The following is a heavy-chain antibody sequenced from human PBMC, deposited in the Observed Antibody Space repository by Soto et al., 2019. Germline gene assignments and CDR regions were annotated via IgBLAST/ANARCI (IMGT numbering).Heavy chain of an antibody. CDR1: GYTFTGYY. CDR2: INPNSGGT. V-gene: IGHV1-2*04. Sequence: ASVKVSCKASGYTFTGYYMHWVRQAPGQGLEWMGWINPNSGGTNYAQKFQGWVTMTRDTSISTAYMELSRLRSDDTAVYYCAGGPYYYASSGYYTYWGQGTLVTVSS. CDR3: AGGPYYYASSGYYTY. D-gene: IGHD3-22*01. J-gene: IGHJ4*02.